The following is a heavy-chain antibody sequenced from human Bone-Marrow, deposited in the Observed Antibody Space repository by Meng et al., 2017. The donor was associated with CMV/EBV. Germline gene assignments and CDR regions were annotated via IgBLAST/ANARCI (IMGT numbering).Heavy chain of an antibody. CDR2: INPSGGST. CDR3: ARDSSGWPLIDY. Sequence: ASVKVSCKASGYTFTSYYMHWVRQAPGQGLEWMGIINPSGGSTSYAQKFQGRVTMTRDTSISTAYMELSRLRSDVTAVYYCARDSSGWPLIDYWGQGTLVTVSS. V-gene: IGHV1-46*01. D-gene: IGHD6-19*01. J-gene: IGHJ4*02. CDR1: GYTFTSYY.